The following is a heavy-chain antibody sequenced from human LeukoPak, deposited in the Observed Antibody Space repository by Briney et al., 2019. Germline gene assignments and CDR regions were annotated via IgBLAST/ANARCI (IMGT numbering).Heavy chain of an antibody. Sequence: ASVKVSCKASGYTFTGYYMHWVRQAPRQGVEWMGWINPNSGGTNYAQKFQGRVTMTRDTSISTAYMELSRLRSDDTAVYYCAREILYGLVLGNFDYWGQGTLVTVSS. CDR1: GYTFTGYY. CDR3: AREILYGLVLGNFDY. CDR2: INPNSGGT. V-gene: IGHV1-2*02. J-gene: IGHJ4*02. D-gene: IGHD6-19*01.